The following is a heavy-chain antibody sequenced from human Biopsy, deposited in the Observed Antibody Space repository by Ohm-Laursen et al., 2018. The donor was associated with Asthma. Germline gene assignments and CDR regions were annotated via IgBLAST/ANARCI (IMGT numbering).Heavy chain of an antibody. J-gene: IGHJ5*02. CDR1: GYTFTDYS. CDR3: AGDKGYCSGGTCPSWFDP. V-gene: IGHV1-2*06. CDR2: INPNSGDT. D-gene: IGHD2-15*01. Sequence: SVKASCKASGYTFTDYSIHWVRQAPGQGLEWMGRINPNSGDTKYAQRFQGRVTVTRDRSISTAYMELSRLRSDDTAVYYCAGDKGYCSGGTCPSWFDPWGQGTLVTVSS.